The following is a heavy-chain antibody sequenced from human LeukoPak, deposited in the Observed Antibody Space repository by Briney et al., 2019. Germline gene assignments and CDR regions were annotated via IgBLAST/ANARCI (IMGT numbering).Heavy chain of an antibody. V-gene: IGHV4-38-2*02. J-gene: IGHJ4*02. Sequence: SETLSLTCTVSGYSFSSGYYWGWIRQPPGKGLEWIGSIYHSGSTYYNPSLKSRVTISVDTSKNQFSLKLSSVTAADTAVYYCARDRHDYGDSLIDYWGQGTLVTVSS. D-gene: IGHD4-17*01. CDR3: ARDRHDYGDSLIDY. CDR1: GYSFSSGYY. CDR2: IYHSGST.